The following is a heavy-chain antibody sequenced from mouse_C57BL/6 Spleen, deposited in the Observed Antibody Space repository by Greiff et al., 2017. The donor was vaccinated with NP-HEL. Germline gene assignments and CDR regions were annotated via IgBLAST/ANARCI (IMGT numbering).Heavy chain of an antibody. CDR1: GYTFTSSW. J-gene: IGHJ4*01. CDR2: IDPSDSEA. Sequence: VQLQQPGAELVRPGSSVKLSCKASGYTFTSSWMHWVKQRPIQGLEWIGNIDPSDSEAHYNQKFKDKATLTVDKSSSTAYMQLSSLTSEDSAVYYCARCSYGNYAMDYWGQGTSVTVSS. CDR3: ARCSYGNYAMDY. V-gene: IGHV1-52*01. D-gene: IGHD2-1*01.